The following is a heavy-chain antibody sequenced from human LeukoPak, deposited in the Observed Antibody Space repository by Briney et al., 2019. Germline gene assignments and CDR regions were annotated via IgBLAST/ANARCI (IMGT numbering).Heavy chain of an antibody. CDR3: ARDRQGADY. J-gene: IGHJ4*02. CDR2: IYYSGST. Sequence: SETLSLTCTVSGGSFSSYYRSWIRQPPGKGLEWIGYIYYSGSTNYNPSPKSRVTISVDTSKNQFSLKLSSVTAADTAVYYCARDRQGADYWGQGALVTVSS. D-gene: IGHD3-16*01. CDR1: GGSFSSYY. V-gene: IGHV4-59*01.